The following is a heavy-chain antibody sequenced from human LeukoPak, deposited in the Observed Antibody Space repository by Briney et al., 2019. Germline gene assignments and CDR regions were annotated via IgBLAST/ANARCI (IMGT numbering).Heavy chain of an antibody. J-gene: IGHJ6*03. CDR3: ARRGYSSSWNYYYMDV. Sequence: SETLSLTCTVSGGSISSGSYYWSWIRQPAGKGLEWIGRICTSGSTNYNPSLKSRVTISVDTSKNQFSLKLSSVTAADTAVYYCARRGYSSSWNYYYMDVWGKGTTVTVSS. CDR2: ICTSGST. V-gene: IGHV4-61*02. D-gene: IGHD6-13*01. CDR1: GGSISSGSYY.